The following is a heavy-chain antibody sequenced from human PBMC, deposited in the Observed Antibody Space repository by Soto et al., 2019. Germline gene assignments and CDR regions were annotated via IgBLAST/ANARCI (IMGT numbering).Heavy chain of an antibody. V-gene: IGHV4-59*11. D-gene: IGHD3-9*01. CDR2: IYYNGNT. Sequence: SETLSLTCTVSGGAINYHYWSYIRQPPGKGLEWIGYIYYNGNTNYNPSLESRVTISVDRSKNQFSLRLTSLTAADTAVYYCARVRTGYFDYWGRGALVTVSS. J-gene: IGHJ4*02. CDR1: GGAINYHY. CDR3: ARVRTGYFDY.